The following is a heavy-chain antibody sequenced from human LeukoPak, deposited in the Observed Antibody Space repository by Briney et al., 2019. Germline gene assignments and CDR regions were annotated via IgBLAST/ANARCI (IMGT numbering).Heavy chain of an antibody. CDR2: INLNDGGT. CDR3: ARDPPEAAMGIDY. CDR1: GYTFTDYF. D-gene: IGHD2-2*01. V-gene: IGHV1-2*02. Sequence: ASVKVSCKASGYTFTDYFMHWVRQAPGQGLEWMGWINLNDGGTNYAQKFQGRVTMTRDTTISTAYMELSRLTSDDTAVYYCARDPPEAAMGIDYWGRGTLVTVSS. J-gene: IGHJ4*02.